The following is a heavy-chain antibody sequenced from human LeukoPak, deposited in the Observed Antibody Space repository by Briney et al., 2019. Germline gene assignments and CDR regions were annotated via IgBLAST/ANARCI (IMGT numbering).Heavy chain of an antibody. V-gene: IGHV4-30-4*01. J-gene: IGHJ5*02. CDR2: VDYTGTT. CDR3: AVGYYDETGSQGCFDP. Sequence: SETLSLTCTVSGDSISSLDYCWSWIRQPPGKGVEWIGCVDYTGTTYYKPSLKSRVTILVDMSKNQFSLKLSSVTAADTAVYFCAVGYYDETGSQGCFDPWGQGTLVSVSS. D-gene: IGHD3-22*01. CDR1: GDSISSLDYC.